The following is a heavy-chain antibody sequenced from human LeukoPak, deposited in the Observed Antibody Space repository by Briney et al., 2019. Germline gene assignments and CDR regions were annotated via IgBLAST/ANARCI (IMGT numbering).Heavy chain of an antibody. V-gene: IGHV4-59*01. CDR3: AVYYDSSGYHAY. D-gene: IGHD3-22*01. CDR2: IYYSGST. CDR1: GGSISSYY. Sequence: SSETLSLTCTVSGGSISSYYWSWIRQPPGKGLEWIGYIYYSGSTNYNPSLKSRVTISADTSKNQFSLKLSSVTAADTAVYYCAVYYDSSGYHAYWGQGTLVTVSS. J-gene: IGHJ4*02.